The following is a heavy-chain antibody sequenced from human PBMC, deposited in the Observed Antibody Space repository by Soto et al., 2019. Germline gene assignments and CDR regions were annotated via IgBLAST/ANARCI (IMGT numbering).Heavy chain of an antibody. CDR3: AHRDSSGIHFQH. D-gene: IGHD6-19*01. Sequence: SGPTLVNPTQTLTLTCTFSGFSLSTSGVGVGWIRQPPGKALEWLALIYWDDDKRYSPSLKSRLTITKDTSKNQEVLTMTNMDPVDTATYYCAHRDSSGIHFQHWGQGTLVTVSS. J-gene: IGHJ1*01. V-gene: IGHV2-5*02. CDR2: IYWDDDK. CDR1: GFSLSTSGVG.